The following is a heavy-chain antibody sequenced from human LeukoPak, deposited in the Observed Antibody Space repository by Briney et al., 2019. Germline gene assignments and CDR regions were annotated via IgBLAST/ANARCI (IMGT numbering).Heavy chain of an antibody. CDR1: GYTFTGYY. J-gene: IGHJ4*02. Sequence: ASVKVSCKASGYTFTGYYMHWVRQAPGQGLEWMGWISAYNGNTNYAQKLQGRVTMTTDTSTSTAYMELRSLRSDDTAVYYCARVPHSSGFDYWGQGTLVTVSS. CDR3: ARVPHSSGFDY. D-gene: IGHD6-19*01. V-gene: IGHV1-18*04. CDR2: ISAYNGNT.